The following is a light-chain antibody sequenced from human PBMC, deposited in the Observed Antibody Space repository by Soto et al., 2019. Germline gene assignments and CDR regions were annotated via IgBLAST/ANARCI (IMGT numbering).Light chain of an antibody. CDR2: EVN. J-gene: IGLJ1*01. CDR1: SSDVGSYNR. Sequence: QSVLTQPPSVSGSPGQSVASSCTGTSSDVGSYNRVSWYQQSPGTAPKLIIYEVNNRPSGVPDRFSGSKSGNTASLTISGLQAEDEADYYCSSYTISSTYVFGTGTKVTVL. CDR3: SSYTISSTYV. V-gene: IGLV2-18*02.